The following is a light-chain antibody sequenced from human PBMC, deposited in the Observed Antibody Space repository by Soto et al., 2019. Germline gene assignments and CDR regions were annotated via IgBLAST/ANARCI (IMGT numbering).Light chain of an antibody. V-gene: IGKV3-15*01. J-gene: IGKJ5*01. CDR1: QSVGGN. CDR2: GAS. CDR3: QQYSNWPPIT. Sequence: EIVMTQSPATLSVSQGERATISCRASQSVGGNLAWYQHKPGQEPRLLIYGASTRANGIPARFSGSGSATKLTRPSSSLQSEDFVVYYCQQYSNWPPITFGQGTQLEIK.